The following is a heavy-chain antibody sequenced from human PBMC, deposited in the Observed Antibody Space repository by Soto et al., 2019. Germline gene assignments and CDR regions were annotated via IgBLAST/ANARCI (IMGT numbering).Heavy chain of an antibody. CDR1: GYSISSSNW. D-gene: IGHD4-17*01. V-gene: IGHV4-28*01. Sequence: QVQLQESGPGLVKPSDTLSHTCAVSGYSISSSNWWGWIRQPPGKGLEWIGYIYYSGSTYYNPSLKSRVXXXVXXSKNQFSLKLSSVTAVDTAVCYCARKNGVLDAFDIWGQGTMVTVSS. J-gene: IGHJ3*02. CDR2: IYYSGST. CDR3: ARKNGVLDAFDI.